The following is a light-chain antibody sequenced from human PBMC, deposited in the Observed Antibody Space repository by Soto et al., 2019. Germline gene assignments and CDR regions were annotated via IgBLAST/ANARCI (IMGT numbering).Light chain of an antibody. J-gene: IGLJ1*01. CDR2: DVN. Sequence: QSVLTQPASVSGSPGQSITISCTGTSSDVCGYNYVSWYQQHPGKAPKLMIYDVNNRLSGVSSRFSGSKSGNTASLTISGLQAEDEADYYCSSYTRSATYVFATGTKVTV. CDR3: SSYTRSATYV. V-gene: IGLV2-14*03. CDR1: SSDVCGYNY.